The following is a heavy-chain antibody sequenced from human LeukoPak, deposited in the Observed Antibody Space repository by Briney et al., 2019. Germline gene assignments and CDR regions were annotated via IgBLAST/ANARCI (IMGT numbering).Heavy chain of an antibody. Sequence: ASVTVSCKASVYTFTGYYMHWVRQAPGQGLEWMGWINPNSGGTNYAQKFQGRVTMTRDTSISTAYTELSRLRSDDTAVYYCARDLRSHRPSVGATGYWGQGTLVTVSS. CDR3: ARDLRSHRPSVGATGY. J-gene: IGHJ4*02. CDR1: VYTFTGYY. D-gene: IGHD1-26*01. V-gene: IGHV1-2*02. CDR2: INPNSGGT.